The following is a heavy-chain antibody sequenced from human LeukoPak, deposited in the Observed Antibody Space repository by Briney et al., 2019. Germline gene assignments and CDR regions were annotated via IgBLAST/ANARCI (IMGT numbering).Heavy chain of an antibody. CDR2: VNPNSGNT. J-gene: IGHJ6*03. CDR3: ARGDFWSGYSNYYYMDV. V-gene: IGHV1-8*01. D-gene: IGHD3-3*01. Sequence: HGASVKVSCNASAYTFSSYDINWVRQPPGQGLEWMGWVNPNSGNTGYAQKFQGRVTITRNNSISTAYLELRSLRSEDTAVYYCARGDFWSGYSNYYYMDVWGRGTTVTVSS. CDR1: AYTFSSYD.